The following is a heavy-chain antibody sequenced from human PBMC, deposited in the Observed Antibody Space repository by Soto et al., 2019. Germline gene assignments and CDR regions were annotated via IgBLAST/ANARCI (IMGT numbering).Heavy chain of an antibody. CDR1: GFTFSNAW. Sequence: GGSLRLSCAASGFTFSNAWMNWVRQAPGEGLEWVGRIKSKTDGGTTDYAAPVKGRFTISRDDSKNTLYLQMNSLKTEDTAVYYCTTEPAYYYDSSGGNDAFDIWGQGTMVTVSS. V-gene: IGHV3-15*07. D-gene: IGHD3-22*01. CDR3: TTEPAYYYDSSGGNDAFDI. CDR2: IKSKTDGGTT. J-gene: IGHJ3*02.